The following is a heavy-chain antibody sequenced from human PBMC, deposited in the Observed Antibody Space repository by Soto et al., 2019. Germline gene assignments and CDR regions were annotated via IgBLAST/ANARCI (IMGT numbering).Heavy chain of an antibody. CDR2: INPRVGST. CDR1: GYTLTTYY. Sequence: ASVKVSCKASGYTLTTYYMHWVRQAPGQGLEWMGIINPRVGSTTFAQRFQGRVTMTGDTSTSTVYMELSSLSSEDTAVYYCARARHSSGWYYFDYWGQGTLVTVSS. V-gene: IGHV1-46*03. J-gene: IGHJ4*02. CDR3: ARARHSSGWYYFDY. D-gene: IGHD6-19*01.